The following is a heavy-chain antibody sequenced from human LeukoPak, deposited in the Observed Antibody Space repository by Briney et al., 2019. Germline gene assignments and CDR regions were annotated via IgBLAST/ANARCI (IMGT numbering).Heavy chain of an antibody. CDR2: ICPGDSDT. CDR1: GYSFTSYW. J-gene: IGHJ3*02. CDR3: ARGYLAAFDAFDI. V-gene: IGHV5-51*01. Sequence: GESLKISCKGSGYSFTSYWIGWVRQMPGKGLEWMGIICPGDSDTRYSPSFQGQVTISADKSISTAYLQWSSLKASDTAMYYCARGYLAAFDAFDIWGQGTMVTVSS. D-gene: IGHD3-22*01.